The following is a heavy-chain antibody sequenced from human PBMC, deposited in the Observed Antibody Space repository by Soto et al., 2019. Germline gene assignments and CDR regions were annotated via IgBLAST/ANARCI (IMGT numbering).Heavy chain of an antibody. CDR3: TADRILVNYLWVGWFDT. Sequence: EAQLVESGGGLVKPGDSVRLSCSGSGFAFANTWINWVRQAPGKGLEWVGRIKTKAGGGAAHYAPPMKGSFSISRDDSQQTAYLQMNSLRIEDTAVYYCTADRILVNYLWVGWFDTWGQGAQVTVSS. J-gene: IGHJ5*02. D-gene: IGHD1-7*01. CDR2: IKTKAGGGAA. CDR1: GFAFANTW. V-gene: IGHV3-15*07.